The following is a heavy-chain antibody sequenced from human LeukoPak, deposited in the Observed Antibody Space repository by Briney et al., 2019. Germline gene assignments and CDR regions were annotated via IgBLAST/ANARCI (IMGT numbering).Heavy chain of an antibody. V-gene: IGHV5-51*01. Sequence: GESLKISCKGSGYIFTSYWIGWVRQLPGEGLEWMGIIYPGDSDTKYSPSFQGQVTISADKSISTAYLQWSSLKASDTAMYYCARTGYTSGWYVGSFDYWGQGTLVTVSS. CDR1: GYIFTSYW. CDR3: ARTGYTSGWYVGSFDY. D-gene: IGHD6-19*01. J-gene: IGHJ4*02. CDR2: IYPGDSDT.